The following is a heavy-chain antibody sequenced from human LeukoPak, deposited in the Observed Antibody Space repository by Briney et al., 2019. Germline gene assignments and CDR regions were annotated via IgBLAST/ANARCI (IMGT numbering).Heavy chain of an antibody. J-gene: IGHJ4*02. CDR1: GYTFTGYY. CDR2: INPNSGGT. CDR3: ARVRSRGAYALDY. Sequence: GASVKVSCKASGYTFTGYYMHWVRQAPGQGLEWMGRINPNSGGTNYAQKFQGRVTMTRDTSISTAYMELSRLRSDDTAVYYCARVRSRGAYALDYWGQGTLVTVSS. D-gene: IGHD5-12*01. V-gene: IGHV1-2*06.